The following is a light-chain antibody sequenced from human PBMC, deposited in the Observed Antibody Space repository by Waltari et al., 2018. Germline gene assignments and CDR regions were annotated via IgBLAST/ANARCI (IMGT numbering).Light chain of an antibody. CDR1: QNIHTY. CDR3: QQRSNWPPPT. V-gene: IGKV3-11*01. CDR2: DAS. Sequence: EIVLTQSPATLSLSPGERATLSCRASQNIHTYLAWYQQKPGQAPRLLIYDASSRATGIPARFSGSGSGTDFTLTISSLEPEDFAVYYCQQRSNWPPPTFGGGTKVDI. J-gene: IGKJ4*01.